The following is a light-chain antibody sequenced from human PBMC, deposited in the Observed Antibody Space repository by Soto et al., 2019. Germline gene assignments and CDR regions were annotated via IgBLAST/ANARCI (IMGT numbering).Light chain of an antibody. CDR1: QNLSNY. Sequence: DIQMTQSPSSLSASVGDRVTITCRASQNLSNYLNWYQQKPGKAPNLLIYAASSLQGGVPSRFSGRGSGTDFTLTISSLQPEDSATYYCQQYYSYPPAFGPGTKVDIK. CDR3: QQYYSYPPA. V-gene: IGKV1-39*01. CDR2: AAS. J-gene: IGKJ3*01.